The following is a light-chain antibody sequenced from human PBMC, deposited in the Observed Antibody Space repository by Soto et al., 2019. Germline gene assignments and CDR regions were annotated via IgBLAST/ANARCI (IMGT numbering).Light chain of an antibody. V-gene: IGKV1-33*01. CDR2: DGS. CDR1: QDITNY. CDR3: QQFDSLPIT. Sequence: DIQMTQSPSSLSASVGDRVTITCQASQDITNYLNWYQQKPGKAPRLLVYDGSNLDTVAPSRFSGSGSGTHFSFTISSLHPEDIATYYCQQFDSLPITFGQGTRLEI. J-gene: IGKJ5*01.